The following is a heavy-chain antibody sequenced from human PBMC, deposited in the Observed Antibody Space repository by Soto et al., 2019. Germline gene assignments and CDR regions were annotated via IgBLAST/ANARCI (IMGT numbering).Heavy chain of an antibody. CDR1: GFTFSSYA. CDR2: ISGSGGST. CDR3: AKVAVGATANYYYYGMDV. D-gene: IGHD1-26*01. J-gene: IGHJ6*02. Sequence: GSLRLSCAASGFTFSSYAMSWVRQAPGKGLEWVSAISGSGGSTYYADSVKGRFTISRDNSKNTLYLQMNSLRAEDTAVYYCAKVAVGATANYYYYGMDVWGQGTTVTVSS. V-gene: IGHV3-23*01.